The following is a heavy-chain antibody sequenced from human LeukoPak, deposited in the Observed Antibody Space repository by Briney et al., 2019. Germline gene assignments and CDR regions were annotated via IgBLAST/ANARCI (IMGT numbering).Heavy chain of an antibody. CDR2: INHSGST. J-gene: IGHJ4*02. D-gene: IGHD3-10*01. CDR3: ARDIGWFGELSTWGY. Sequence: KPSETLSLTCAVYGGSFSGYYWSWIRQPPGKGLEWIGEINHSGSTNYNPSLKSRVTISVDTSKNQFSLKLSSVTAADTAVYYCARDIGWFGELSTWGYWGQGTLVTVSS. V-gene: IGHV4-34*01. CDR1: GGSFSGYY.